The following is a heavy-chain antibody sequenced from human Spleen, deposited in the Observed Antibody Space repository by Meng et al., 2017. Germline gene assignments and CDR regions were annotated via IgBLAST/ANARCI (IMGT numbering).Heavy chain of an antibody. CDR3: ARAGTVTTVPNFVY. V-gene: IGHV1-18*01. D-gene: IGHD4-17*01. CDR2: ISAYNGNT. J-gene: IGHJ4*02. CDR1: GYTFTSYG. Sequence: ASVKVSCKASGYTFTSYGISWVRQAPGQGLEWMGWISAYNGNTNYAQKLQGRVTMTTDTSTSTAYMELRSLRSEDTAVYYCARAGTVTTVPNFVYWGQGTLVTVSS.